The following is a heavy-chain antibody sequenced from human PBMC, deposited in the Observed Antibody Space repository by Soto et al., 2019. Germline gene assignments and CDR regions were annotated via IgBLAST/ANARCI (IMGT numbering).Heavy chain of an antibody. Sequence: GGSLRLSCAASGFTLNRHAMSWFRQAPGKGLEWVSFISGSDSSTYYADSVRGRFTISRDNSKNTLYLQRSSLRAEDTAVYYCASPPRATVTDNIFDFWGQANLVTVSS. D-gene: IGHD4-17*01. CDR2: ISGSDSST. J-gene: IGHJ4*02. CDR3: ASPPRATVTDNIFDF. CDR1: GFTLNRHA. V-gene: IGHV3-23*01.